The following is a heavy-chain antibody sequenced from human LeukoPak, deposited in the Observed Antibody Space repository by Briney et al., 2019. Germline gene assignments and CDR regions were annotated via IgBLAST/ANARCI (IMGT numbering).Heavy chain of an antibody. Sequence: PGTSLRLSCTASAFPFSNYAMNWVRQTPGKGLEWVALISFDGGKIHYADSMKGRFTISRDNSKNTLFLQMNSLTVEDTAVYYCARDPAKGAATYFDYWGQGTLVTVSS. CDR2: ISFDGGKI. J-gene: IGHJ4*02. CDR1: AFPFSNYA. V-gene: IGHV3-30*04. D-gene: IGHD2-15*01. CDR3: ARDPAKGAATYFDY.